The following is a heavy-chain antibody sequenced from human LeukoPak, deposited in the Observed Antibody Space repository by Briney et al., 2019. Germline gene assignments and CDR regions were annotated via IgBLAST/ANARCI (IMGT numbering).Heavy chain of an antibody. J-gene: IGHJ4*02. D-gene: IGHD6-13*01. CDR2: IYYSGST. CDR1: GGSISSRNYY. Sequence: PSETPSLTCTVSGGSISSRNYYWDWIRQPPGKGLEWIGSIYYSGSTYYNPSLKSRVTMSVDTSKNQFSLRLSSVTAADTAVYYCARHSSWSEFDYWGQGTLVTVSS. CDR3: ARHSSWSEFDY. V-gene: IGHV4-39*01.